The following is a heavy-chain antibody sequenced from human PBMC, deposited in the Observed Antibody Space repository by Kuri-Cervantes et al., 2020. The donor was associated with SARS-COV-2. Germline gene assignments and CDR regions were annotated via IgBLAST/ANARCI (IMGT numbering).Heavy chain of an antibody. CDR2: IYRGGTT. V-gene: IGHV3-53*01. CDR1: GFTVSRNY. Sequence: GGSLRLSCAVSGFTVSRNYMSWVRQAPGKGLEWVSIIYRGGTTYYADSVEGRFTISRDISKDTVYLQMDTLRAEDTAVYYCARHRDFWNDGMDVWGQGTTVTVSS. J-gene: IGHJ6*02. CDR3: ARHRDFWNDGMDV. D-gene: IGHD3-3*01.